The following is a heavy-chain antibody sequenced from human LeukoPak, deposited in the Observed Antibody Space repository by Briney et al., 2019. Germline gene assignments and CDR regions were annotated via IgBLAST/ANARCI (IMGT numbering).Heavy chain of an antibody. D-gene: IGHD3-10*01. CDR2: INPNSGDT. CDR3: ARDEGLMVQGVPLHY. V-gene: IGHV1-2*02. CDR1: GYTFTGYY. J-gene: IGHJ4*02. Sequence: ASVKVSCKASGYTFTGYYIHWVRQAPGQGLEWMGCINPNSGDTNYAQMFQGRVTMTRDTSISTAYMELSSLRSDDTAVYYCARDEGLMVQGVPLHYWGQGTLVTVSS.